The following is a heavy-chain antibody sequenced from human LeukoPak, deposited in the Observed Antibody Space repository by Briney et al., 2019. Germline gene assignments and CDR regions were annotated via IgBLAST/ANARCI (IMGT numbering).Heavy chain of an antibody. J-gene: IGHJ4*02. CDR3: ARGVVVIATSGNDY. D-gene: IGHD3-16*02. V-gene: IGHV3-74*01. CDR1: GFTFSNYW. CDR2: ITPDGSGT. Sequence: GGSLRLSCAASGFTFSNYWMHWVRQAPGEGLVWLSGITPDGSGTRYVDSVKGRFTISRDNAKNTLYLQMNSLRTEDTAVYYCARGVVVIATSGNDYWGQGTLVTVSP.